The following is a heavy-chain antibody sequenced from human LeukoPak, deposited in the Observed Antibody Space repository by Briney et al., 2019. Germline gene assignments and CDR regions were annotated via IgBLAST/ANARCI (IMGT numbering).Heavy chain of an antibody. J-gene: IGHJ4*02. V-gene: IGHV3-23*01. CDR1: GFTFSSYA. CDR2: ISGSGGST. CDR3: AKSVMVRRKSYYFDY. D-gene: IGHD3-10*01. Sequence: GGSLRLSCGASGFTFSSYAMSWVRQAPGKGLEWVSAISGSGGSTYYADSVKGRFTIPRDNSKNTLYLQMNSLRAEDTAVYYCAKSVMVRRKSYYFDYWGQGTLVTVSS.